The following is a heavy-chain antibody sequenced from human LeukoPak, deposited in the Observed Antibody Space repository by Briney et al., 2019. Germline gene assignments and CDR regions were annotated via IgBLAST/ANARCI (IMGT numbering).Heavy chain of an antibody. Sequence: SETLSLTCAVYGGSLSGYYWSWIRQPPGKGLEWIGEINHSGSTNYNPSLKSRVTISVDTSKNQFSLKLSSVAAADTAVYYCARGARRIILWFGERFDPWGQGTLVTVSS. V-gene: IGHV4-34*01. D-gene: IGHD3-10*01. J-gene: IGHJ5*02. CDR3: ARGARRIILWFGERFDP. CDR2: INHSGST. CDR1: GGSLSGYY.